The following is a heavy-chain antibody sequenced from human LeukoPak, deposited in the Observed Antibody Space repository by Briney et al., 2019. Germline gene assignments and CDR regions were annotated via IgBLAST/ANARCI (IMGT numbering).Heavy chain of an antibody. CDR2: IYNSGST. CDR1: GGSLCGYY. CDR3: ARGPIVVVIANRNRYFDY. V-gene: IGHV4-34*01. Sequence: PSESPSLTCAVYGGSLCGYYWGAVSEPPRKRRGWIWEIYNSGSTNYNPSLKSRVTISVDTSKNQFSLKLSSVTAADTAVYYCARGPIVVVIANRNRYFDYWGQGTLVTVSS. D-gene: IGHD2-21*01. J-gene: IGHJ4*02.